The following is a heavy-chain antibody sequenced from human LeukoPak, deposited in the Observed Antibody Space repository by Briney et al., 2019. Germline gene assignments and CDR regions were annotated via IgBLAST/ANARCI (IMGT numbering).Heavy chain of an antibody. Sequence: SVKVSCKASGGTFSSYAISWVRQAPGQGLEWMGRIIPIFGTANYAQKFQGRVTITTDESTSTAYMGLSSLRSEDTAVYYCARDWAALTYCGGDCYGGYFDYWGQGTLVTVSS. J-gene: IGHJ4*02. CDR3: ARDWAALTYCGGDCYGGYFDY. CDR2: IIPIFGTA. CDR1: GGTFSSYA. V-gene: IGHV1-69*05. D-gene: IGHD2-21*02.